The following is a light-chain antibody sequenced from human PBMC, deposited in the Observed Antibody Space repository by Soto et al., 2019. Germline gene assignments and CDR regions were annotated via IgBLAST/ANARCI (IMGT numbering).Light chain of an antibody. J-gene: IGKJ1*01. Sequence: VQMTQSPSTLSATVGDRVTITCRASQGISSWLAWYQQKPGKAPKLLIYAASSLESGVPSRFSGSGSGTEFTLTISSLQPDDFATYYCQHYNSYSEAFGQGSKV. CDR2: AAS. V-gene: IGKV1-5*01. CDR3: QHYNSYSEA. CDR1: QGISSW.